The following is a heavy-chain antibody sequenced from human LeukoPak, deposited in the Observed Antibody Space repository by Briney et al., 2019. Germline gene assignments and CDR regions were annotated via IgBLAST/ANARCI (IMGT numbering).Heavy chain of an antibody. D-gene: IGHD2-15*01. CDR1: GGSISSSSYY. CDR3: ASPKYCSGGSCYSGWYFDL. V-gene: IGHV4-39*01. J-gene: IGHJ2*01. CDR2: IYYSGST. Sequence: SETLSLTCTVSGGSISSSSYYWGWIRQPPGKGLEWIGSIYYSGSTYYNPSLKGRVTISVDTSKNQFSLKLSSVTAADTAVYYCASPKYCSGGSCYSGWYFDLWGRGTLVTVSS.